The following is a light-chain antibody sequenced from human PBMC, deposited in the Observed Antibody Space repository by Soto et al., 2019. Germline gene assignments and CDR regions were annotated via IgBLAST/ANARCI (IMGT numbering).Light chain of an antibody. Sequence: EIVLTQSPGTLSLSPGERATLSCRASQSVSSSYLAWYQQKPGQAPRLLIYGASSRATGIPDRFSGSGSGTDFTLTISRLEPEDFAVYYCQRYGRGATWTFGQGTKVEIK. J-gene: IGKJ1*01. CDR3: QRYGRGATWT. CDR2: GAS. V-gene: IGKV3-20*01. CDR1: QSVSSSY.